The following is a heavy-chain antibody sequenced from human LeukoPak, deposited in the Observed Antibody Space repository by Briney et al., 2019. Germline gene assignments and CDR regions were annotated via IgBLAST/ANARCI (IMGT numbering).Heavy chain of an antibody. Sequence: GGSLRLSCVASGFTFSKYTMSWVRQAPGKGLEWVSGISGSGASTYSADFVKGRFTISRDTSKDTLYLQLNSLRAEDTAVYYCAKGGVSYTYYFDCWGQGTLVTVSS. CDR2: ISGSGAST. J-gene: IGHJ4*02. CDR3: AKGGVSYTYYFDC. CDR1: GFTFSKYT. D-gene: IGHD2-8*01. V-gene: IGHV3-23*01.